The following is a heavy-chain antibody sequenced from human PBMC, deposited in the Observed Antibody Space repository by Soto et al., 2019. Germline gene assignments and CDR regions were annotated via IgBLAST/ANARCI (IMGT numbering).Heavy chain of an antibody. J-gene: IGHJ6*02. CDR3: ARDRRNYPHYYYYGMDX. Sequence: SETLSLTCTVSGGSISSYYWSWIRQPPGKGLEWIGYIYYSGSTNYNPSLKSRVTISVDTSKKQFSLKLSSVTAADTAVYYCARDRRNYPHYYYYGMDXWGQGTTVTVS. V-gene: IGHV4-59*01. CDR2: IYYSGST. D-gene: IGHD1-7*01. CDR1: GGSISSYY.